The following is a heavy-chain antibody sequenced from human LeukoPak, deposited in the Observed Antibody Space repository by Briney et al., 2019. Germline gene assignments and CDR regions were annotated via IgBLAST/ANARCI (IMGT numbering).Heavy chain of an antibody. V-gene: IGHV3-23*01. J-gene: IGHJ4*02. CDR1: GFTFSSYA. Sequence: GGSLRLSCAASGFTFSSYAMSWVRQAPGKGLEWVSAISGSGGSTYYADSVKGRLTISRDNSKNTLYLQMNSLRAEDTAVYYCAKSVWLAGYFDYWGQGTLVTVSS. D-gene: IGHD6-19*01. CDR3: AKSVWLAGYFDY. CDR2: ISGSGGST.